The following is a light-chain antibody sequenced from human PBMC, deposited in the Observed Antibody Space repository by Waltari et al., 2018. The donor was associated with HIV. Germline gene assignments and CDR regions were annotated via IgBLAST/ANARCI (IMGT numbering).Light chain of an antibody. CDR3: CAYVGYGTKFV. CDR1: HHHAV. CDR2: AVE. Sequence: ARAQPPSVSGSPGQPTTIPCPDLHHHAVSWYQQHPDKAPKVIFYAVERRPSGISSRFSGFRAGKNAYLKISGLQAEDEADYFCCAYVGYGTKFVFGTGTRVTV. V-gene: IGLV2-23*02. J-gene: IGLJ1*01.